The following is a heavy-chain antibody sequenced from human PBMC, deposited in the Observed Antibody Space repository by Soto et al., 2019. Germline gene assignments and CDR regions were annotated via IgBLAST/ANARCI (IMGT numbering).Heavy chain of an antibody. CDR2: LNAGNGNT. CDR3: ARHPYSSYEEYYYYYMDV. Sequence: QVQLVQSGAEVKKPGASVKVSCKASGYTFTSYAMHWVRQAPGQRLEWMGWLNAGNGNTKYSQKFQGRVTITRDTSASTAYMELSSLRAEDTAVYYCARHPYSSYEEYYYYYMDVWGKGTTVTVSS. CDR1: GYTFTSYA. V-gene: IGHV1-3*01. J-gene: IGHJ6*03. D-gene: IGHD5-12*01.